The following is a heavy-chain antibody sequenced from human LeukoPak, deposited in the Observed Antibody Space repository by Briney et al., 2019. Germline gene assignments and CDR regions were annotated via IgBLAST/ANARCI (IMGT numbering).Heavy chain of an antibody. V-gene: IGHV3-7*01. Sequence: GGSLRLSCVASGFTFSSYWMHWVRQAPGKGLEWVANIKQDGGEEYYVDSVKGRFTVSRDNAKNSLFLQMNSLRAEDTAVYYCATKDGYNFDYWGQGTLVTVSS. CDR2: IKQDGGEE. CDR1: GFTFSSYW. J-gene: IGHJ4*02. CDR3: ATKDGYNFDY. D-gene: IGHD5-24*01.